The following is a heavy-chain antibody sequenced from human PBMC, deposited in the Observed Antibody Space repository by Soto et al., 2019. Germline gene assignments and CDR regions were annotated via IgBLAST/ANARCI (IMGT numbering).Heavy chain of an antibody. V-gene: IGHV1-69*01. CDR2: IIPFFGTA. CDR3: ARTAPMDAGDKYYYDF. CDR1: GGTFSTFG. D-gene: IGHD3-16*01. J-gene: IGHJ4*02. Sequence: QVQLVQSGAEVKKTGSSVKVSCKTSGGTFSTFGISWVRQAPGQGLEWMRGIIPFFGTAEYSQKFEDRITITVDESTNTVYMDLRSLTSEDTAIYYCARTAPMDAGDKYYYDFWGQGALVTVSS.